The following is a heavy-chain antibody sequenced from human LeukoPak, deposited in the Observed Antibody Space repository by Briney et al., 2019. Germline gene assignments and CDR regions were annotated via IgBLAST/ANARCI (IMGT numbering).Heavy chain of an antibody. CDR2: IYYSGST. J-gene: IGHJ5*02. D-gene: IGHD3-22*01. Sequence: SETLSLTCTVSGVSISSYYWSWIRQPPGKGLEWIGYIYYSGSTNYNPSLKSRVTISVDTSKNQFSLKLSSVTAADTAVYYCAREIDGPYDSSGYYPWGQGTLVTVSS. CDR3: AREIDGPYDSSGYYP. V-gene: IGHV4-59*01. CDR1: GVSISSYY.